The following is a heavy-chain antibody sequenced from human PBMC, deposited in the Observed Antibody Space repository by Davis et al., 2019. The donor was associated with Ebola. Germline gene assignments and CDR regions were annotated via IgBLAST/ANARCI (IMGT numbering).Heavy chain of an antibody. Sequence: PSETLSLTCTVSVGSINSYHWSWIRQPPGRGLEWIGYIHYSGITNYNPSLRSRVTISVDTSKNQLSLKLTSVTAADTAVYYCARHAAVDRAFDIWGQGTMVTVSS. CDR2: IHYSGIT. CDR3: ARHAAVDRAFDI. D-gene: IGHD6-19*01. V-gene: IGHV4-59*08. J-gene: IGHJ3*02. CDR1: VGSINSYH.